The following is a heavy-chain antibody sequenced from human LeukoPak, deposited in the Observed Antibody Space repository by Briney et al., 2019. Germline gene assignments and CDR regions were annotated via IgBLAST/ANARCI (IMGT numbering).Heavy chain of an antibody. V-gene: IGHV1-69*13. J-gene: IGHJ4*02. CDR3: ARGGWLQFYFDY. CDR2: IIPIFGTA. CDR1: GGTFSSYA. D-gene: IGHD5-24*01. Sequence: VASVKVSCKASGGTFSSYAISWVRQAPGQGLEWMGGIIPIFGTANYAQKFQGRVTITADESTSTAYMELSSLRSEDTAVYYCARGGWLQFYFDYWGQGILVTVSS.